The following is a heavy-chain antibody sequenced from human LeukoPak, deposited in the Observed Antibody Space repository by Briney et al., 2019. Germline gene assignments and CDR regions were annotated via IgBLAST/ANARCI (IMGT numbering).Heavy chain of an antibody. J-gene: IGHJ3*02. Sequence: GGSLRLSCAAAGFTFSSYPMHWVRQAPGKGLEWVAVISYDGTIQKYADSVKGRFTISRDDSRNTLYLQMNSLRAEDTAVYYCARNGDYDDAFDIWGQGTMVTVSS. D-gene: IGHD4-17*01. CDR1: GFTFSSYP. CDR2: ISYDGTIQ. CDR3: ARNGDYDDAFDI. V-gene: IGHV3-30*04.